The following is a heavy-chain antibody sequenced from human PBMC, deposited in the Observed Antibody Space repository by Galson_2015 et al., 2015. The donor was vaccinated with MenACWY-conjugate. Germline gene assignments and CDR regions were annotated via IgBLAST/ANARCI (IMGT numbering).Heavy chain of an antibody. Sequence: ETLSLTCTVSGASMSNYSWTWIRQSPGKGLEWIGHIYHSGATNYNPSLQSRVTISADASKDQISLNLASVSAADTAVYYCARRATTGWFDPWGQGT. J-gene: IGHJ5*02. V-gene: IGHV4-59*13. CDR2: IYHSGAT. CDR1: GASMSNYS. D-gene: IGHD4-17*01. CDR3: ARRATTGWFDP.